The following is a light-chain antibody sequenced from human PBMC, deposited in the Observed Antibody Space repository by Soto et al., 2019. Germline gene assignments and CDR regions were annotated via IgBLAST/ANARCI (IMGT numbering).Light chain of an antibody. V-gene: IGKV3-15*01. CDR3: QQSNSSPPT. CDR1: QRVGND. J-gene: IGKJ4*01. CDR2: GAS. Sequence: VMTQSRSPLPEYPAPGATLSCRASQRVGNDLAWYQQKPGQAPNLLIYGASTLDAAIPSRFRGSGSGTEFTLTISSLQSEDFATYFCQQSNSSPPTFGGGTKVDIK.